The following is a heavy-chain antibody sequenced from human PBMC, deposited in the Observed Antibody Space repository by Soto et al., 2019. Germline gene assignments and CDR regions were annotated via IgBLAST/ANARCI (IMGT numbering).Heavy chain of an antibody. J-gene: IGHJ6*02. CDR3: ARGAVEMATINGMDV. CDR1: GYTFTNYG. V-gene: IGHV1-69*06. CDR2: IIPIFGTA. D-gene: IGHD5-12*01. Sequence: SVKVSCKASGYTFTNYGISWVRQAPGQGLEWMGGIIPIFGTANYAQKFQGRVTITADKSTSTAYMEPSSLRSEDTAVYYCARGAVEMATINGMDVWGQGTTVTVSS.